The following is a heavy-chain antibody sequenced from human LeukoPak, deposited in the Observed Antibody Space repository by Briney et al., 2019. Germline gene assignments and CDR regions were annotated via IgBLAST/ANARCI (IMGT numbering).Heavy chain of an antibody. CDR2: ISSSSSTI. Sequence: PGGSLRLSCVVSGFTFNSYSMNWVRQAPGKGLAWVSYISSSSSTIYYADSVKGRFTISRDNAKNSLYLQMNSLRAEDTAVYYCARDSSDGYNPLDYWGQGTLVTVSS. V-gene: IGHV3-48*01. CDR3: ARDSSDGYNPLDY. J-gene: IGHJ4*02. CDR1: GFTFNSYS. D-gene: IGHD5-24*01.